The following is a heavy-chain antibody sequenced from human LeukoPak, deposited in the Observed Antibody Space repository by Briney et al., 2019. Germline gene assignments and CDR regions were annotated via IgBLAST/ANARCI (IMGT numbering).Heavy chain of an antibody. D-gene: IGHD3-9*01. CDR1: GGSFSGYY. V-gene: IGHV4-34*01. Sequence: SETLSLTCAVYGGSFSGYYWSWIRQPPGKGLEWIGEINHSGSTNYNPSLKSRVTISVDTSKNQFSLKLSSVTAADTAVYYCARDRSLDYDILTGYPSYYYYYYMDVWGKGTTVTISS. CDR2: INHSGST. J-gene: IGHJ6*03. CDR3: ARDRSLDYDILTGYPSYYYYYYMDV.